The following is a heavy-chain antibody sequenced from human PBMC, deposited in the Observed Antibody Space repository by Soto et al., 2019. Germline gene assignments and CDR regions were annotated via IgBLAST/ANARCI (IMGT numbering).Heavy chain of an antibody. CDR1: GFTFSSYS. CDR2: ISSSSSTI. CDR3: ARDPSIAADDY. D-gene: IGHD6-6*01. V-gene: IGHV3-48*01. Sequence: PGGSLRLSCAASGFTFSSYSMNWVRQAPGKGLEWVSYISSSSSTIYYADSVKGRFTISRDNAKNSLYLQMNSLRAEDTAVYYCARDPSIAADDYWGQGTLVTVSS. J-gene: IGHJ4*02.